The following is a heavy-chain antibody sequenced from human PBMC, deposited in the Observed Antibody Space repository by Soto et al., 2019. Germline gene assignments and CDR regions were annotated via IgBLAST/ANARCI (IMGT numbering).Heavy chain of an antibody. J-gene: IGHJ1*01. CDR1: GYTLAGIS. Sequence: ASVKVSCKVSGYTLAGISIHWVLQPPGQGLEWMGGSSPENGETIYAPKFQGRVTMTEDTPINTAYMELTSLTSEDTAVFYCARGNPESPNYWGKDTLVTVYS. CDR2: SSPENGET. D-gene: IGHD2-8*01. V-gene: IGHV1-24*01. CDR3: ARGNPESPNY.